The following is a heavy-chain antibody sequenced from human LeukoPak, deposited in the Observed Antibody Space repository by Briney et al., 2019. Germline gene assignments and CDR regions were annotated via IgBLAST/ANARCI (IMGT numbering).Heavy chain of an antibody. Sequence: GGSLRLSCAASGFTFTKYWMTWVRQARGKGVEWVANIKEDGSEKFYVDSVKGRFTISRDNAKNSLDLQITSLGAEDTAVYYCARGLDCRSTSCYLDNWGQGTLVTVSS. J-gene: IGHJ4*02. CDR1: GFTFTKYW. V-gene: IGHV3-7*01. CDR3: ARGLDCRSTSCYLDN. D-gene: IGHD2-2*01. CDR2: IKEDGSEK.